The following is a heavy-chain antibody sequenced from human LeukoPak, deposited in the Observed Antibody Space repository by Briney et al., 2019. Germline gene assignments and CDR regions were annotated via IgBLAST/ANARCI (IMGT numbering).Heavy chain of an antibody. CDR2: INAYRGNT. CDR3: ARDGSSWYAAGQYLDY. CDR1: GYTFTSYG. V-gene: IGHV1-18*01. D-gene: IGHD6-13*01. J-gene: IGHJ4*02. Sequence: ASVKVSCKASGYTFTSYGVSWVRQAPGQGLEWMGWINAYRGNTNYAQRLQGRVTMSTDTSTSTAYIELRSLTSDDTAVYYCARDGSSWYAAGQYLDYWGQGTLVTVSS.